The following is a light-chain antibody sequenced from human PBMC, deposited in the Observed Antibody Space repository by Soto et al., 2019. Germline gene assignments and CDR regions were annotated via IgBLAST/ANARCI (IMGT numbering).Light chain of an antibody. V-gene: IGKV3-20*01. CDR3: QQYGSSTRT. CDR1: QTVSSSY. CDR2: GAS. Sequence: IGLTQSAFTLSFSRVERSTLSVVASQTVSSSYLAWYQQKPGQAPRLLIYGASSRATGIPDRFSGSGSGTDLPLTISRLEPEDCAVYYSQQYGSSTRTLRQGTNVDI. J-gene: IGKJ1*01.